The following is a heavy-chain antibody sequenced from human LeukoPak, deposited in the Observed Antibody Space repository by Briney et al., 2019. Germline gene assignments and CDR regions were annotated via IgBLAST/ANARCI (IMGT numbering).Heavy chain of an antibody. CDR2: ISSSSSTI. CDR1: GFTFSSYS. D-gene: IGHD5-24*01. J-gene: IGHJ4*02. Sequence: GGSLRLSCAASGFTFSSYSMNWVRQAPGKGLEWVSYISSSSSTIYYADSVKGRFTISRDNAKNSLYLQMNSLRAEDTAVYYCARDREMATTTFYYFDYWGQGTLVTVSS. V-gene: IGHV3-48*04. CDR3: ARDREMATTTFYYFDY.